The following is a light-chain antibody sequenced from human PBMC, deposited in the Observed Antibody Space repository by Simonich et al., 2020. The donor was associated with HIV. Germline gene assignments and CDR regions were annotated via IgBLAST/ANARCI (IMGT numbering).Light chain of an antibody. Sequence: EIVMTQSPATLSVSPGERATLSCRASQSVSSNLAWYQQKPGQAPRLLIYGASTRATGIPARFSGSGSGTEFTLTISSLQPEDVAVYYCQQYYSSPRTFGQGTKVEI. J-gene: IGKJ1*01. CDR2: GAS. CDR1: QSVSSN. V-gene: IGKV3-15*01. CDR3: QQYYSSPRT.